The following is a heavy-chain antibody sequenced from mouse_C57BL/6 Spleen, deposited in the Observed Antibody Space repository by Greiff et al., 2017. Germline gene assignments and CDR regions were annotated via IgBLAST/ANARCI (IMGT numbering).Heavy chain of an antibody. V-gene: IGHV1-52*01. Sequence: QVQLKQPGAELVKPGASVKLSCKASGYTFTSYWMHWVKQRPIQGLEWIGNIDPSDSETHYNQKFKDKATLTVDKSSSTAYMQLSSLTSEDSAVYYGARGYYSKGWYCDVWGTGTTVTVSS. J-gene: IGHJ1*03. D-gene: IGHD2-5*01. CDR3: ARGYYSKGWYCDV. CDR1: GYTFTSYW. CDR2: IDPSDSET.